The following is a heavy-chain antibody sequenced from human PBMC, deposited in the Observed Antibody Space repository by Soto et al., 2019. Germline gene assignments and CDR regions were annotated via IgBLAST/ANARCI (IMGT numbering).Heavy chain of an antibody. CDR2: INHDGTST. J-gene: IGHJ4*02. CDR1: GFSFTSW. CDR3: ARGRGGLSNTWRDL. V-gene: IGHV3-74*01. D-gene: IGHD3-10*01. Sequence: EVQLVESGGGLVQPGGTLRLSCAASGFSFTSWMHWVRQVPGKGLEWVSRINHDGTSTSSAASVKGRFTISRDRARKTLDLEIKSLGVEATSVYYCARGRGGLSNTWRDLWGQGT.